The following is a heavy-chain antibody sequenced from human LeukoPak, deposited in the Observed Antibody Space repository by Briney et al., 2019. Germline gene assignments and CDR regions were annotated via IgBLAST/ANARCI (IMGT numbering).Heavy chain of an antibody. CDR3: ARLTYDSSGSPYVFDY. CDR1: GFPFSSYS. V-gene: IGHV3-21*04. Sequence: GGSLRLSCAASGFPFSSYSMNWVRQAPGKGLEWVSSISSSSSYIYYADSVKGRFTISRDNAKNSLYLQMNSLRAEDTAVYYCARLTYDSSGSPYVFDYWGQGTLVTVSS. D-gene: IGHD3-22*01. J-gene: IGHJ4*02. CDR2: ISSSSSYI.